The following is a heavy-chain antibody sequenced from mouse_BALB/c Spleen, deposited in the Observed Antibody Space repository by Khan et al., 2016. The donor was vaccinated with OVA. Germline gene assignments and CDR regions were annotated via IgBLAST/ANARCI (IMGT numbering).Heavy chain of an antibody. V-gene: IGHV1-77*01. CDR1: GYIFTDYN. Sequence: QMQLEESGAELARPGASVKLSCKASGYIFTDYNINWMRQRTGQGLEWIGEIYPGSDNTSYNERFKGKATLTVDKSSSAAYMHLSSLTSEDSAVYFCTREWAAWFPYWGQGTLVTVSA. J-gene: IGHJ3*01. CDR3: TREWAAWFPY. CDR2: IYPGSDNT.